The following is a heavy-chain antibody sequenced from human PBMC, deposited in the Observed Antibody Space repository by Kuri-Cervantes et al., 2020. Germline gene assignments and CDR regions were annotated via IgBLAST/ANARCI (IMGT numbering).Heavy chain of an antibody. CDR3: ARASLTGPHFDY. CDR2: IYYSGST. V-gene: IGHV4-59*01. J-gene: IGHJ4*02. Sequence: SETLSLTCAVYGGSFSGYYWSWIRQPPGKGLEWIGYIYYSGSTNYNPSLKSRVTMSVDTSKNQFSLKLSSVTAADTAVYYCARASLTGPHFDYWGQGTLVTVSS. D-gene: IGHD7-27*01. CDR1: GGSFSGYY.